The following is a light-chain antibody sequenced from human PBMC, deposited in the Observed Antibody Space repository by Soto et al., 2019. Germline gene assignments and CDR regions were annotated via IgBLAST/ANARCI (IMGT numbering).Light chain of an antibody. Sequence: QSVLTEPWSVSGYTGQSIAVSCTGTSSDVGGYDFFSWYQQYPDKAPKPIIYAVSNRPSGVSSRSSGPKSGNTASLPISGLQAEDEVDYSRSAYTSNSTRVFGTGPTLTVL. J-gene: IGLJ1*01. V-gene: IGLV2-14*01. CDR1: SSDVGGYDF. CDR3: SAYTSNSTRV. CDR2: AVS.